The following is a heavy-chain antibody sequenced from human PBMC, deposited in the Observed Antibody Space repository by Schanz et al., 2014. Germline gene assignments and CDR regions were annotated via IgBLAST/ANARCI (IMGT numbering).Heavy chain of an antibody. D-gene: IGHD6-19*01. CDR3: ASVIMVAGNHRDGRDV. V-gene: IGHV3-33*01. CDR2: IWYDGSNK. Sequence: QVQLVESGGGVVQPGRSLRLSCAASGFTFSSYGMHWVRQAPGKGLEWVAIIWYDGSNKYYADSVKGRFTISRDNSKNTLFLQMSSLRAEDTAVYYRASVIMVAGNHRDGRDVWGQGTTVIVSS. J-gene: IGHJ6*02. CDR1: GFTFSSYG.